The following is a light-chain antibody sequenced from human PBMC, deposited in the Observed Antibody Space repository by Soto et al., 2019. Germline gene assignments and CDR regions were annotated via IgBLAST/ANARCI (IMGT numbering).Light chain of an antibody. CDR1: QSVSSNY. CDR3: QQYGGQSWT. V-gene: IGKV3-20*01. J-gene: IGKJ1*01. Sequence: IVLTQSPGTLSLSPGERATLSCRASQSVSSNYLAWYQQQKPGQPPRLLVYGASNRATGVPDRFSGSGSGTDFTLAISRLEPEDFGVYYCQQYGGQSWTFGQGTKVEIK. CDR2: GAS.